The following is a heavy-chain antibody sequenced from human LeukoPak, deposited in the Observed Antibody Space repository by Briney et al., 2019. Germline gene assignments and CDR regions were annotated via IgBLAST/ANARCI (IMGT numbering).Heavy chain of an antibody. CDR2: INPSGGST. J-gene: IGHJ4*02. Sequence: GASVKVSCKASGHTFTSYYMHWVRQAPGQGLEWMGIINPSGGSTSYAQKFQGRVTMTRDTSTSTVYMELSSLRSEDTAVYYCARIKVGATKGYDNDYWGQGTLVTVSS. CDR1: GHTFTSYY. D-gene: IGHD1-26*01. CDR3: ARIKVGATKGYDNDY. V-gene: IGHV1-46*01.